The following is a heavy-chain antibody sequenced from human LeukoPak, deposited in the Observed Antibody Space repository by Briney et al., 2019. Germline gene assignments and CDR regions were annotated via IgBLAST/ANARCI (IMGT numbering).Heavy chain of an antibody. V-gene: IGHV6-1*01. CDR3: ARGPYGDYFPYYYYMDV. CDR2: TYYRSKWYN. Sequence: SQTLSLTCAISGDSFSSNSAAWNWIRQSPSRGLEWLGRTYYRSKWYNDYAVSVKSRITINPDTSKNQFSLQLNSVTPEDTAVYYCARGPYGDYFPYYYYMDVWGKGTTVTVSS. J-gene: IGHJ6*03. D-gene: IGHD4-17*01. CDR1: GDSFSSNSAA.